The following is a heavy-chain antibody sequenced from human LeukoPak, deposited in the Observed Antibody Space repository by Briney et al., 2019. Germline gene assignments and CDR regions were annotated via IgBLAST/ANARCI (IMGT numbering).Heavy chain of an antibody. D-gene: IGHD1-26*01. CDR2: IYPEDSDT. V-gene: IGHV5-51*01. CDR1: GYNFPTYC. CDR3: ARSIVGAADDAFDI. J-gene: IGHJ3*02. Sequence: GESLKISCQGSGYNFPTYCIGWVRQMPGRGLEWMGIIYPEDSDTRYGPSFQGQVTISADKSNVTAYLQWSSLKASDTAIYYCARSIVGAADDAFDIWGQGTVVTVSS.